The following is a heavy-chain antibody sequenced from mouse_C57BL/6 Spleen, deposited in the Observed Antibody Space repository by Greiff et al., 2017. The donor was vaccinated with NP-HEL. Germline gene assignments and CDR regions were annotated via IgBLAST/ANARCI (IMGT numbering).Heavy chain of an antibody. CDR3: ARNEYYGSSYGYFDV. Sequence: EVKLMESGGGLVKPGGSLKLSCAASGFTFSDYGMHWVRQAPGKGLEWVAYISSGSSTIYYADTVKGRFTISRDNAKNTLFLQMTSLRSEDTAMYYCARNEYYGSSYGYFDVWGKGTTVTVSA. J-gene: IGHJ1*03. D-gene: IGHD1-1*01. CDR1: GFTFSDYG. CDR2: ISSGSSTI. V-gene: IGHV5-17*01.